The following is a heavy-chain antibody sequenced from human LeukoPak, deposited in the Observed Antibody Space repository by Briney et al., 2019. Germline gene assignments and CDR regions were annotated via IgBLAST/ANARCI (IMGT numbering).Heavy chain of an antibody. CDR2: INHSGST. J-gene: IGHJ4*02. Sequence: SETLSLTCAVYGGSFSGYYWSWIRQPPGKGLEWIGEINHSGSTNYNPSLKSRVTISVDTSKNQFSLKLSSVTAADTAVYYCARALQRIGDYWGQGTLVTVSS. V-gene: IGHV4-34*01. CDR3: ARALQRIGDY. D-gene: IGHD2/OR15-2a*01. CDR1: GGSFSGYY.